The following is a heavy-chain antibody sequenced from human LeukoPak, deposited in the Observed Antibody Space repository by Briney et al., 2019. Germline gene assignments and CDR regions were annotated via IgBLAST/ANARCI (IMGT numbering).Heavy chain of an antibody. CDR1: GFTFDDYA. Sequence: GGSLRLSCAASGFTFDDYAMHWVRQAPGKGLEWVSGISWNSGSIGYADSVNGRFTISRDNAKNSLYLQMNSLRAEDTALYYCAKDIFGGDYYYYMDVWGKGTTVTVSS. CDR3: AKDIFGGDYYYYMDV. CDR2: ISWNSGSI. J-gene: IGHJ6*03. D-gene: IGHD3-3*01. V-gene: IGHV3-9*01.